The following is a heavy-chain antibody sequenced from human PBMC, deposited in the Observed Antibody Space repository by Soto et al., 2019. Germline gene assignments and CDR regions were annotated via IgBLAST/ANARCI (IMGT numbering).Heavy chain of an antibody. Sequence: PSDALSLTCTGSGGSISSSSYYWGCIRQPPEKGLEWIGSIYYSGSTYYNPSLKSRVTISVDTSKNQFSLELSSVTAADTAVYYCASLGDVYSSTPRGLDPWGQGTLVTVSS. CDR2: IYYSGST. D-gene: IGHD6-13*01. J-gene: IGHJ5*02. V-gene: IGHV4-39*01. CDR1: GGSISSSSYY. CDR3: ASLGDVYSSTPRGLDP.